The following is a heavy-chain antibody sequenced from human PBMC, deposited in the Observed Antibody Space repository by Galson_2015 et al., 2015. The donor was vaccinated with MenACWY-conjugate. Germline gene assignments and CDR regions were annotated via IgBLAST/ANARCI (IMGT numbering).Heavy chain of an antibody. CDR3: ARDPGYSGYDENY. CDR2: IYSGGST. CDR1: GFTVSSNY. J-gene: IGHJ4*02. D-gene: IGHD5-12*01. V-gene: IGHV3-66*01. Sequence: SLRLSCAASGFTVSSNYMSWVRQAPGKGLEWVSVIYSGGSTYYADSVKGRFTISRDNSKNTLYLQMNSLRAEDTAVYYCARDPGYSGYDENYWGQGTLVTVSS.